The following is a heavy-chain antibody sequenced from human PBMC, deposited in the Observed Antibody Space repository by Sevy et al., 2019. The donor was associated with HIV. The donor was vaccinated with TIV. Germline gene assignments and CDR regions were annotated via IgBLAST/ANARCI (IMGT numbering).Heavy chain of an antibody. D-gene: IGHD2-2*01. J-gene: IGHJ6*02. V-gene: IGHV1-2*02. CDR1: GYTFTGYY. CDR2: INPNSGGT. Sequence: ASVQVSCKASGYTFTGYYMHWVRQAPGQGLEWMGWINPNSGGTNYAQKFQGRVTMTRDTSISTAYMELSRLRSDDTAGYYCARSPHPYIVVVPAARYYGMDVWGQGTTVTVSS. CDR3: ARSPHPYIVVVPAARYYGMDV.